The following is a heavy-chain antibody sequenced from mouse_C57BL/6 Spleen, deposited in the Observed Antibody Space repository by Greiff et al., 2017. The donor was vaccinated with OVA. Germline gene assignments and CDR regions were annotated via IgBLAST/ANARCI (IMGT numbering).Heavy chain of an antibody. CDR1: GYSFTDYN. CDR3: AAPITTVVAGGAMDY. D-gene: IGHD1-1*01. J-gene: IGHJ4*01. CDR2: INPNYGTT. Sequence: VQLQQSGPELVKPGASVKISCKASGYSFTDYNMNWVKQSNGKSLEWIGVINPNYGTTSSNQKFKGKATLTVDQSSSTAYMQLNSLTSEDSAVYYCAAPITTVVAGGAMDYWGQGTSVTVSS. V-gene: IGHV1-39*01.